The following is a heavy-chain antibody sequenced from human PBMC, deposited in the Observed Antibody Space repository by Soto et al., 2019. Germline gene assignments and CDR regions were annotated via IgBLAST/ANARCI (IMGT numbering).Heavy chain of an antibody. V-gene: IGHV3-7*01. CDR3: VRAIATGGAL. D-gene: IGHD6-13*01. CDR1: GFSLSRYW. Sequence: EVQLVESGGGLVQPGGSLRLSCAASGFSLSRYWMLWVRQAPGKGLEWVANINEDGSKRYYVDSVKGRFTISRDNAKFSLYLQMDRLRAEDSAVYYCVRAIATGGALWGQGTLVTVSS. J-gene: IGHJ4*02. CDR2: INEDGSKR.